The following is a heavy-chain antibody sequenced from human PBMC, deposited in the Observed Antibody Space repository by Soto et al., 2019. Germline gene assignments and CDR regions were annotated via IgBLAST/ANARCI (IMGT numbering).Heavy chain of an antibody. CDR2: IDYEGTTT. CDR3: TRWPRPSSAGTGAY. J-gene: IGHJ4*02. CDR1: GFAFDSYW. Sequence: GSLRLSCVASGFAFDSYWMHCFLQLPGESPVWVSRIDYEGTTTTYADSVKGRFTISRDNAKNTLYLQMNNLRAEDTAVYYCTRWPRPSSAGTGAYWGQGTLVTVSS. D-gene: IGHD6-13*01. V-gene: IGHV3-74*01.